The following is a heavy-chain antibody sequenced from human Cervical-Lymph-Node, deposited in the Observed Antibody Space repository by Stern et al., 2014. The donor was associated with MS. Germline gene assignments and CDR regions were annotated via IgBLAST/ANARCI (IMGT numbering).Heavy chain of an antibody. CDR1: GFSLSTSGVA. J-gene: IGHJ5*02. V-gene: IGHV2-5*01. CDR3: AHRLRIPSPFNCFDP. D-gene: IGHD5-12*01. Sequence: EESGPTLVKPTQTLTLTCTFSGFSLSTSGVAVGWIRPPPGKALEWLAPIYWNDDKTYSPSLKNRLTITRDTSKNQVVLTMINMDPVDTATYYCAHRLRIPSPFNCFDPWGQGTLVTVSS. CDR2: IYWNDDK.